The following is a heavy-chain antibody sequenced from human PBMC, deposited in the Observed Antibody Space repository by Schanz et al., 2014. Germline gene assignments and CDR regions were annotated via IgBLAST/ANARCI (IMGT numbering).Heavy chain of an antibody. Sequence: QVHLLESGGGLVEPGGSLRLSCAASGFSFSDYYMSWIRQAPGKGLEWISFIYTGSNYINYADSVKGRFTISRDNTKNSLFLQLNSLRADDTAVYYCARNRGSGGQNWYFDLWGRGTLVTVSS. CDR3: ARNRGSGGQNWYFDL. J-gene: IGHJ2*01. V-gene: IGHV3-11*03. CDR1: GFSFSDYY. D-gene: IGHD1-26*01. CDR2: IYTGSNYI.